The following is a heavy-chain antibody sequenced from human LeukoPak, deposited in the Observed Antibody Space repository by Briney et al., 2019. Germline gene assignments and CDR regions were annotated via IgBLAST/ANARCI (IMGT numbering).Heavy chain of an antibody. V-gene: IGHV4-61*02. J-gene: IGHJ3*02. CDR3: ARDRPYDFWSGSHGDAFDI. Sequence: SQTLSLTCTVSGGSISSGSYYWSWIRQPAGKGLEWIGRIYTSGSTNYNPSLKSRVTISVDTSKNQFSLKLSSVTAADTAVYYCARDRPYDFWSGSHGDAFDIWGQGTMVTVSS. CDR1: GGSISSGSYY. CDR2: IYTSGST. D-gene: IGHD3-3*01.